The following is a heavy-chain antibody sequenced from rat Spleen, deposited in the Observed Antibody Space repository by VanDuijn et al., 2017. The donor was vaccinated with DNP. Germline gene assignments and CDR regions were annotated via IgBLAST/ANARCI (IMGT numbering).Heavy chain of an antibody. J-gene: IGHJ4*01. D-gene: IGHD1-3*01. CDR2: IRANGIT. CDR3: ASTLVNYGTYGYYAMDA. CDR1: DFSLSDYS. V-gene: IGHV2-19*01. Sequence: QVQLKESGPGLVQPSQTLSLTCTVSDFSLSDYSIHWVRQSPGKGLEWLGRIRANGITDYNSGHRSRLLISRDIPKGQVFLKMNSLQTEDTATYYCASTLVNYGTYGYYAMDAWGQGTSVTVSS.